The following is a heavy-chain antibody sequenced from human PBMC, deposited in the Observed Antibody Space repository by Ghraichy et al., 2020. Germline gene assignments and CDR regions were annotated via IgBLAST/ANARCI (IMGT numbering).Heavy chain of an antibody. V-gene: IGHV3-23*01. CDR2: ISGTGDT. D-gene: IGHD6-19*01. Sequence: GSLRLSCATSGFTFRNFAMTWVRQAPGKGLEWVSTISGTGDTNYADSVKGRFTISRDNSKNMLSLQMNSLRAEDTALYYCAKASGNGWYYFDFRGQGTLVTGSS. CDR3: AKASGNGWYYFDF. CDR1: GFTFRNFA. J-gene: IGHJ4*02.